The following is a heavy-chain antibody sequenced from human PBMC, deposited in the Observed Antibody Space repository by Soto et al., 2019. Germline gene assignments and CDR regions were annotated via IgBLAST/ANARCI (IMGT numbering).Heavy chain of an antibody. J-gene: IGHJ5*02. D-gene: IGHD4-17*01. Sequence: SVKVSCKASGGTFSSYAISWVRQAPGQGLEWMGGIIPIFGTANYAQKFQGRVTITADESTSTAYMELSSLRSEDTAVYYCARAPRTTVVTPGWFDPWGQGPLVTVSS. CDR2: IIPIFGTA. V-gene: IGHV1-69*13. CDR1: GGTFSSYA. CDR3: ARAPRTTVVTPGWFDP.